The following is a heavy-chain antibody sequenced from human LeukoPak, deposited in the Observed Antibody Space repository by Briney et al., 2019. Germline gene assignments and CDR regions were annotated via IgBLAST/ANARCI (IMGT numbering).Heavy chain of an antibody. CDR2: ISTTGSGT. CDR1: VFTFSSYA. J-gene: IGHJ4*02. D-gene: IGHD2-2*01. Sequence: GGSLRLSCAASVFTFSSYAMTWVRQPPGQGLEWVSGISTTGSGTYYADSVQGRFTISRDNSNNTLYLLMNSLRAEDTALYYCVVGHQLLFNPFFDYWGQGALVTVSA. CDR3: VVGHQLLFNPFFDY. V-gene: IGHV3-23*01.